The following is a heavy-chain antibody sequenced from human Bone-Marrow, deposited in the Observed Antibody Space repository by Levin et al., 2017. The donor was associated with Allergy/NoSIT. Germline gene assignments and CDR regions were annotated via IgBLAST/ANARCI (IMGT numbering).Heavy chain of an antibody. Sequence: GGSLRLSCAASGFSFSDSAVHWVRQAPGKGLEWIGRIRSKANGYATAYVAPVKGRSTISREDSKKTAYLQMDSLKTEDTAVYYCKVWFGEADIWGQGTMVTVSS. D-gene: IGHD3-10*01. CDR1: GFSFSDSA. CDR2: IRSKANGYAT. CDR3: KVWFGEADI. V-gene: IGHV3-73*01. J-gene: IGHJ3*02.